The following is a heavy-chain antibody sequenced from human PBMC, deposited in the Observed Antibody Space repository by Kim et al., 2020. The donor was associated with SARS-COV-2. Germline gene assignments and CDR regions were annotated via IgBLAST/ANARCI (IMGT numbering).Heavy chain of an antibody. J-gene: IGHJ5*02. V-gene: IGHV3-48*02. D-gene: IGHD1-1*01. CDR3: AREHQLLANWNDWFDP. Sequence: SVKGRFPIARDNAKNSLYLQMNSLRDEDTAVYYCAREHQLLANWNDWFDPWGQGTLVTVSS.